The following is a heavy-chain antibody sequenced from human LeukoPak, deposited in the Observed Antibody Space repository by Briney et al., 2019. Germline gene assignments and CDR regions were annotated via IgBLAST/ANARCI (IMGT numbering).Heavy chain of an antibody. CDR3: ARDHQQLERRYFDY. J-gene: IGHJ4*02. CDR2: INHSGST. Sequence: SETLSLTCAVYGGSFSGYYWSWIRQPPGKGLEWIGEINHSGSTNYNPSLKSRVTISVDTSKNQFSLKLSSVTAADTAVYYSARDHQQLERRYFDYWGQGTLVTVSS. V-gene: IGHV4-34*01. CDR1: GGSFSGYY. D-gene: IGHD1-1*01.